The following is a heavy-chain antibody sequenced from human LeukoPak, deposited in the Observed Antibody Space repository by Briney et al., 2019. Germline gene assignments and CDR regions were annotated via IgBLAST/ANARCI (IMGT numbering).Heavy chain of an antibody. CDR2: ISSSSSYI. CDR3: ARVSSGWYTYFDY. Sequence: GGSLRLSCAASGFTFSSYSMNWVRQAPGKGLEWVSSISSSSSYIYYADSVKGRFTISRDNAKNSLYLQMNSLRDEDTAVYYCARVSSGWYTYFDYWGQGTLVTVSS. J-gene: IGHJ4*02. V-gene: IGHV3-21*01. CDR1: GFTFSSYS. D-gene: IGHD6-19*01.